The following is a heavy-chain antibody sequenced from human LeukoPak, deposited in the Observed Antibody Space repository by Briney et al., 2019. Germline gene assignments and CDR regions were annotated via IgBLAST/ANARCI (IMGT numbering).Heavy chain of an antibody. D-gene: IGHD3-10*01. CDR2: MNPNSGNT. J-gene: IGHJ6*03. CDR1: GYTFTSYD. Sequence: ASVKVSCKASGYTFTSYDINWVRQATGHGLEWMGWMNPNSGNTGYAQKFQGRVTMTRNTSISTAYMELSSLRSEDTAVYYCARETGSLPDYYYMDVWGKGTTVTVSS. CDR3: ARETGSLPDYYYMDV. V-gene: IGHV1-8*01.